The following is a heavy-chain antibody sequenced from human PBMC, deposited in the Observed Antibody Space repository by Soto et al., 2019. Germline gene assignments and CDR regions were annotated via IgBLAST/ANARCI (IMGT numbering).Heavy chain of an antibody. CDR1: GFTFSSYS. D-gene: IGHD5-18*01. CDR3: ARGSYGYYYYGMDV. V-gene: IGHV3-48*02. Sequence: EVQLVESGGGLVQPGGSLRLSCAASGFTFSSYSMNWVRQAPGKGLEWVSYISSSSSTIYYADSVKGRFTISRDNAKNSLYLQMNSLRDEDTAVYYCARGSYGYYYYGMDVGGQGTTVTVSS. J-gene: IGHJ6*02. CDR2: ISSSSSTI.